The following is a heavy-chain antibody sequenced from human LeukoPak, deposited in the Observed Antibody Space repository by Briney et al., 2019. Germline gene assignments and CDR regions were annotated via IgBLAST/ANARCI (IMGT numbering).Heavy chain of an antibody. D-gene: IGHD6-19*01. V-gene: IGHV4-30-2*01. Sequence: SQTLSLTCAVSGGSISSGGYSWSWIRQPPGKGLEWIGYIYHSGSTYYNPSLKSRVTISVDRSKNQFSLKLSSVTAADTAVYYCARDATYSSGWPHFDYWGQGTLVTVSS. CDR1: GGSISSGGYS. CDR2: IYHSGST. J-gene: IGHJ4*02. CDR3: ARDATYSSGWPHFDY.